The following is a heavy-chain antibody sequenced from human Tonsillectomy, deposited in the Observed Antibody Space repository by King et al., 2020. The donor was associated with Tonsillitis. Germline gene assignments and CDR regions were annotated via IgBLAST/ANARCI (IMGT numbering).Heavy chain of an antibody. CDR1: DFSVTNNY. V-gene: IGHV3-53*01. CDR3: GSIYYYDSRGSSPPRSFVDY. J-gene: IGHJ4*02. D-gene: IGHD3-22*01. CDR2: LYSGGDT. Sequence: VQLVESGGGLIQPGGSLRLSCAASDFSVTNNYMTWVRLAPGRGLEWVSVLYSGGDTYYADSVKGRFTVSRDKSKNTMYLQMNSLRVDDTAVYYCGSIYYYDSRGSSPPRSFVDYWGQGTLVTVSP.